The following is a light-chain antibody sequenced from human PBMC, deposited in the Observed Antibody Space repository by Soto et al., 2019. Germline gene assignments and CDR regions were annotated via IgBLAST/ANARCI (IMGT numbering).Light chain of an antibody. CDR2: GAS. CDR1: QSVSSNY. CDR3: QQYGNLPRT. Sequence: EIVLTQSPGTLSLSRGERATLSCRASQSVSSNYLAWYQQKPGQAPRLLIYGASSRATGIPDRFSGSGSGTDFTLTISRLEPEDFAVYYCQQYGNLPRTFGQGTKVDIK. V-gene: IGKV3-20*01. J-gene: IGKJ1*01.